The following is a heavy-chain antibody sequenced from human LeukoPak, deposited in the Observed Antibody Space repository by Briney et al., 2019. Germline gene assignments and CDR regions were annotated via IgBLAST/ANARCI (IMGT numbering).Heavy chain of an antibody. Sequence: SETVSLTCTVSGGSISTNNYYWGWIRQPPGKGLEGIGSIYFSGSTYYNPSLKSRVTISIDTSKNHFSLKLSSVTAADTAVYYCARVPRYGSGSYYSPNYYFDYWGQGTLVTVSS. CDR2: IYFSGST. CDR3: ARVPRYGSGSYYSPNYYFDY. V-gene: IGHV4-39*07. J-gene: IGHJ4*02. CDR1: GGSISTNNYY. D-gene: IGHD3-10*01.